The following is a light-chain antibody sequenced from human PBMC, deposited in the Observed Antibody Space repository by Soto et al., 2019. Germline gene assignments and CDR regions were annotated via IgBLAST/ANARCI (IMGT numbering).Light chain of an antibody. CDR1: QSVGGSY. CDR3: QQYGISPWT. J-gene: IGKJ1*01. V-gene: IGKV3-20*01. Sequence: EVVLTQSPGTLSLSPGERATLSCRASQSVGGSYFAWYQQKPGQAPRLLIYGDSSRAIGIPDRLSSSGSETDFTLTISSLEAEDLAVYYCQQYGISPWTFGQGTKVEIK. CDR2: GDS.